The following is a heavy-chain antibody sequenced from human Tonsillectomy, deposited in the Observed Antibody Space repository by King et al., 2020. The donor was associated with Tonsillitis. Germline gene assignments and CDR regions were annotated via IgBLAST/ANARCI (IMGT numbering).Heavy chain of an antibody. V-gene: IGHV3-11*01. Sequence: VQLVESGGGLVKPGGSLRLSCAASEFTISDYYMSWIRQAPGKGLEWVLYISSSGSPTYYADSVKGRFTISRDNAKNSLYLQMNSLRAEDTAVYYCARGNYYYYYGIDVWGQGTTVTVS. J-gene: IGHJ6*02. CDR1: EFTISDYY. D-gene: IGHD4-11*01. CDR2: ISSSGSPT. CDR3: ARGNYYYYYGIDV.